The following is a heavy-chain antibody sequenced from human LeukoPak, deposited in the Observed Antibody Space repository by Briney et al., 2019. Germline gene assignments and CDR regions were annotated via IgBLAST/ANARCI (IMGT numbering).Heavy chain of an antibody. CDR2: ISASGRST. Sequence: TGGSLRLSCVASGITFRNYAMSWVRQAPGKGLEWVSAISASGRSTYYADSVKGRFTISRGNSKNTLYLQMNSLRAEDTAVYYCAKDLLFQLPTYFDYWGQGTLVTVSS. V-gene: IGHV3-23*01. CDR3: AKDLLFQLPTYFDY. D-gene: IGHD2-2*01. CDR1: GITFRNYA. J-gene: IGHJ4*02.